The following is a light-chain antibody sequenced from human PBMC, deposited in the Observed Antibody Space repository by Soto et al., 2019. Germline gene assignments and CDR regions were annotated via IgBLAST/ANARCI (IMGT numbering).Light chain of an antibody. CDR2: EVS. CDR1: SSDVGGYQY. J-gene: IGLJ1*01. CDR3: CSHAGSYTYV. V-gene: IGLV2-11*01. Sequence: QSALTQPRSVSGSPGQSVTISCTGTSSDVGGYQYVSWYQQHPGKAPNVVIYEVSKRPSGVPDRFSGSKSGNTASLTISGLQAEDEADYYCCSHAGSYTYVFGTGTKLTVL.